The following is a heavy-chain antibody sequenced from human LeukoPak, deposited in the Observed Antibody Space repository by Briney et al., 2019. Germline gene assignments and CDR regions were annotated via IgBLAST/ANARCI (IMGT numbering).Heavy chain of an antibody. Sequence: GGSLRLSCASSEFSLSDYGMHWVRQAPGRGLEWVAVMWYDGSGALHADSVKGRFTISRDISKNTLYLQMDSLRAEDTAVYYCAKSRDGYHHGLLWGQGTLVTVSS. D-gene: IGHD5-24*01. J-gene: IGHJ1*01. CDR3: AKSRDGYHHGLL. V-gene: IGHV3-33*06. CDR2: MWYDGSGA. CDR1: EFSLSDYG.